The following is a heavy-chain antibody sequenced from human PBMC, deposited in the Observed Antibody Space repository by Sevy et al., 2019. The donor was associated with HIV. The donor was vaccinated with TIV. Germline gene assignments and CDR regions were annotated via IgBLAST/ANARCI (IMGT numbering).Heavy chain of an antibody. CDR2: INPNSGGT. J-gene: IGHJ4*02. D-gene: IGHD6-19*01. Sequence: ASVKVSCKASGYTFTGYYMHWVRQAPGQGLEWMGWINPNSGGTNYAQKFQGRVTMTRDMSISTAYMELSRLRSDDTAVYYCAREGIAVAGTAFDYWGQGTLVTVSS. V-gene: IGHV1-2*02. CDR1: GYTFTGYY. CDR3: AREGIAVAGTAFDY.